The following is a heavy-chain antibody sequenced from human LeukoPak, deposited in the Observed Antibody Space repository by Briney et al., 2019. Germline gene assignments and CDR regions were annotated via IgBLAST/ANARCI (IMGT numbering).Heavy chain of an antibody. CDR1: GFTFDDYT. D-gene: IGHD3-22*01. CDR3: ARARSRRYYDSSGLFDY. CDR2: ISWNGVST. Sequence: GGSLRLSCAASGFTFDDYTMHWVRQAPGKGLEWVSLISWNGVSTYYTDSVKGRFTISRDNAKNSLYLQMNSLRAEDTAVYYCARARSRRYYDSSGLFDYWGQGTLVTVSS. V-gene: IGHV3-43*01. J-gene: IGHJ4*02.